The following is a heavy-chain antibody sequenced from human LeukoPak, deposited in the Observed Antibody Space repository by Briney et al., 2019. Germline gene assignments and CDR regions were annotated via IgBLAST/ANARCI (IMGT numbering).Heavy chain of an antibody. J-gene: IGHJ5*02. CDR1: GGSISSSSYY. D-gene: IGHD2-2*01. V-gene: IGHV4-39*01. CDR2: IYYSGST. Sequence: SETLSLTCTVSGGSISSSSYYWGWIRQPPGKGLEWIGSIYYSGSTYYNPSLKSRVTISVDTSKNQFSLKLSSVTAADTAVYYCARHLGYCSSTSCYGPLSGFDPWGQGTLVTVSS. CDR3: ARHLGYCSSTSCYGPLSGFDP.